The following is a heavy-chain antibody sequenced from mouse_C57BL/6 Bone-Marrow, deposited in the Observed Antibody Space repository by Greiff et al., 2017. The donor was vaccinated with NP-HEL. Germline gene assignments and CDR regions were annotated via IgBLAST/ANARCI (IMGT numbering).Heavy chain of an antibody. CDR2: IYPRSGNT. CDR3: ASTNWGYAMDY. V-gene: IGHV1-81*01. CDR1: GYTFTSYG. Sequence: QVQLKQSGAELARPGASVKLSCKASGYTFTSYGISWVKQRTGQGLEWIGEIYPRSGNTYYNEKFKGKATLTADKSSSTAYMELRSLTSEDSAVYFCASTNWGYAMDYWGQGTSVTVSS. D-gene: IGHD4-1*01. J-gene: IGHJ4*01.